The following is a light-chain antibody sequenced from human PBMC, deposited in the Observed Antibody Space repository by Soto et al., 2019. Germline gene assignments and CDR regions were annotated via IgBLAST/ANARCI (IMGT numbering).Light chain of an antibody. CDR1: QSVSSTY. V-gene: IGKV3-20*01. Sequence: LTQSPGTVSFSKGERATLSCRASQSVSSTYLIWYQQKPGQAPRLLIYGASSRATGVPDRFSGGGSGTDFTLTISRLEPEDFAVYYCQQYGSSGTFGQGTMV. J-gene: IGKJ1*01. CDR3: QQYGSSGT. CDR2: GAS.